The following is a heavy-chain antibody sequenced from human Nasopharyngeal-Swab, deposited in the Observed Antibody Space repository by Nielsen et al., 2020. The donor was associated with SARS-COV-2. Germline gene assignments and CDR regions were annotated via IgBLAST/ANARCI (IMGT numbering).Heavy chain of an antibody. CDR3: ARGDYSSSWDRSYYGMDV. J-gene: IGHJ6*02. D-gene: IGHD6-13*01. Sequence: WVRQAPGQGLEWMGWISAYNGNTNYAQKLQGRVTMTTDTSTSTAYMELRSLRSDDTAVYYCARGDYSSSWDRSYYGMDVWGQGTTVTVSS. V-gene: IGHV1-18*01. CDR2: ISAYNGNT.